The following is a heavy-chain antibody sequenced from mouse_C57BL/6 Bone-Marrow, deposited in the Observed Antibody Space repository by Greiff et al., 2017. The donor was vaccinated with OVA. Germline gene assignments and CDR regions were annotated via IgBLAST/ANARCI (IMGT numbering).Heavy chain of an antibody. D-gene: IGHD1-1*01. V-gene: IGHV10-1*01. Sequence: DVQLVESGGGLVQPKGSLKLSCAASGFSFNTYAMNWVRQAPGKGLEWVARIRSKSNNYATYYADSVKDRFTISRDDSESMLYLQMNNLKTEDTAMYYCVRRGYYGLYAMDYWGQGTSVTVSS. CDR2: IRSKSNNYAT. J-gene: IGHJ4*01. CDR1: GFSFNTYA. CDR3: VRRGYYGLYAMDY.